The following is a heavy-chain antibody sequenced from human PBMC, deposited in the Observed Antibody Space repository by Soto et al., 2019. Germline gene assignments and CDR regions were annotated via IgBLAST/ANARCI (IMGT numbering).Heavy chain of an antibody. D-gene: IGHD2-2*01. J-gene: IGHJ6*02. V-gene: IGHV1-69*01. Sequence: QVQLVQSGAEVKKPGSSVKVFCKASGGTFSNYTISWVRQAPGQGLEWMGGIIPVFGTTDYGQKFQGRVTLAADGSTSTAYMKLSSLRSADTAVYYCARSSPYIVVRKPTGNQDYYGMDVWGQGTTVTVSS. CDR2: IIPVFGTT. CDR3: ARSSPYIVVRKPTGNQDYYGMDV. CDR1: GGTFSNYT.